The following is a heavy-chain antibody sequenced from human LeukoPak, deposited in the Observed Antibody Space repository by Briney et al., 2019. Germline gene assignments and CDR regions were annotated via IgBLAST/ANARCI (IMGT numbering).Heavy chain of an antibody. CDR3: ARDTITVAATDY. D-gene: IGHD6-19*01. CDR1: GYSISSGYY. J-gene: IGHJ4*02. CDR2: IYHSGST. V-gene: IGHV4-38-2*02. Sequence: SETLSLTCTVSGYSISSGYYWGWIRQPPGKGLEWIGSIYHSGSTYYNPSLKSRVTISVDTSKNQFSLKLSSVTAADTAVYYCARDTITVAATDYWGQGTLVTVSS.